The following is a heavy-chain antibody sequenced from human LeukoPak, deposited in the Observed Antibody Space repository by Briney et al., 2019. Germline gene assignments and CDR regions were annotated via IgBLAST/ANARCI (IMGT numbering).Heavy chain of an antibody. CDR3: ARMRLEYSSSWAFDI. Sequence: SETLSLTCTVSGGSISSYYWSWIRQPPGKGLEWIGYIYYSGSTNYNPSLKSRVTRSVDTSKNQFSLKLSSVTAADTAVYYCARMRLEYSSSWAFDIWGQGTMVTVSS. J-gene: IGHJ3*02. D-gene: IGHD6-6*01. CDR1: GGSISSYY. V-gene: IGHV4-59*01. CDR2: IYYSGST.